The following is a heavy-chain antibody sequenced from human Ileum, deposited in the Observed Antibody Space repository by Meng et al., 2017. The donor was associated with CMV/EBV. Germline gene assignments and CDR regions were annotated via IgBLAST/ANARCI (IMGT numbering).Heavy chain of an antibody. CDR1: GYTFTSDN. V-gene: IGHV7-4-1*02. J-gene: IGHJ4*02. Sequence: CKASGYTFTSDNLIWVRQAPGQGPEWMGWINTNTGNPTYARDFTGRFVFSLDTSVSTAYLQVSGLKAEDTAVYYCARDGLNERYFDYWGQGTLVTVSS. CDR2: INTNTGNP. CDR3: ARDGLNERYFDY.